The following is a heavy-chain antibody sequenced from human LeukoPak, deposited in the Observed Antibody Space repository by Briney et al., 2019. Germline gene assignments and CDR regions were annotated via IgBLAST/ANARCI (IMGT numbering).Heavy chain of an antibody. J-gene: IGHJ4*02. D-gene: IGHD3-22*01. CDR1: GFTFDDYA. Sequence: PGGSLRLSCAASGFTFDDYAMHWVRQAPGKGLEWVPGISWNSGSIGYADSVKGRFTISRDNAKNSLYLQMNSLRAEDTALYYCAKDGIHDSSGYYYDEGYYFDYWGQGTLVTVSS. CDR3: AKDGIHDSSGYYYDEGYYFDY. CDR2: ISWNSGSI. V-gene: IGHV3-9*01.